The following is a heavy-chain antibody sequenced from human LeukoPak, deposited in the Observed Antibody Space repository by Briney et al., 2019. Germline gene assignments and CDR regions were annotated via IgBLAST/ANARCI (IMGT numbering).Heavy chain of an antibody. J-gene: IGHJ6*02. CDR3: ERLCSSTSCLEGYYYYGMDV. V-gene: IGHV1-2*02. Sequence: ASVKVSCKASGYTFTGYYMHWVQQAPGQGLEWMGWINPNSGGTNYVQKFQGRVTMTRDTSISTAYMELSRLRSDDTAVYYCERLCSSTSCLEGYYYYGMDVWGQGTTVTVSS. CDR2: INPNSGGT. D-gene: IGHD2-2*01. CDR1: GYTFTGYY.